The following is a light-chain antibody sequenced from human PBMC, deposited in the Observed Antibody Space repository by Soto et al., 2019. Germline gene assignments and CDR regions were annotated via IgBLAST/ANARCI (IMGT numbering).Light chain of an antibody. V-gene: IGLV2-14*03. Sequence: QSVLTQPASVSGSPGQSITISCTGTSSDVGGYNSVSWYQHHTGKAPNLILYDVGDRPSGVSYRFSGSNSGNTASLTISGLQAADEADYFCSSYTSSMTNVFGSGTKVTVL. J-gene: IGLJ1*01. CDR1: SSDVGGYNS. CDR3: SSYTSSMTNV. CDR2: DVG.